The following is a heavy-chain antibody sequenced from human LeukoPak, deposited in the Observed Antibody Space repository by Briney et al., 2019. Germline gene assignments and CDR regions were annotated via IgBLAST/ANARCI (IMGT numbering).Heavy chain of an antibody. CDR3: ARDKGTSYLSSFDY. D-gene: IGHD6-6*01. Sequence: KPSETLSLTCAVYGGSFSGYYWSWLRQPPGKGLEWIGEINHSGSTNYNPSLKSRVTISVDTSKNQFSLKLSSVTAADTAVYYCARDKGTSYLSSFDYWGQGTLVTVSS. CDR1: GGSFSGYY. V-gene: IGHV4-34*01. J-gene: IGHJ4*02. CDR2: INHSGST.